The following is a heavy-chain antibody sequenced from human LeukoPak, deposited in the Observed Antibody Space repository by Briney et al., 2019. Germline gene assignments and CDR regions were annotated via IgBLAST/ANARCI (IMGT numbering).Heavy chain of an antibody. Sequence: GESLKISCKGSGYNFSTYWIGWVLQMPGKGLEWMGIIYPGDSDTRYSPSFQGQVTISADKSISTAYLQWSSLKASDTAMYYCAREHSTSALWLDPWGQGTLVTVSS. CDR1: GYNFSTYW. J-gene: IGHJ5*02. V-gene: IGHV5-51*01. CDR3: AREHSTSALWLDP. CDR2: IYPGDSDT. D-gene: IGHD6-13*01.